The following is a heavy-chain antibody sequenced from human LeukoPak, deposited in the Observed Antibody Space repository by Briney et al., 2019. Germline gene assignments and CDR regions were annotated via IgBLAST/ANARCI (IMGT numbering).Heavy chain of an antibody. CDR1: GGSISSGSYY. J-gene: IGHJ4*02. Sequence: SETLSLTCTVSGGSISSGSYYWSWIRQPAGKGLEWIGRIYSSGSTNYNPFLKSRVTISLDTSKNQFSLKLSSVTAADTAVYYCARQGYYGSGSYTRFDYWGQGTLVTVSS. D-gene: IGHD3-10*01. CDR3: ARQGYYGSGSYTRFDY. CDR2: IYSSGST. V-gene: IGHV4-61*02.